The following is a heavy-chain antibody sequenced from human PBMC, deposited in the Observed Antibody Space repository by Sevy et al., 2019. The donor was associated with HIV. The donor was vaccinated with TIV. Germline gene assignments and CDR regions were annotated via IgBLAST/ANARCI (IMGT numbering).Heavy chain of an antibody. CDR2: FDPEDGET. D-gene: IGHD3-22*01. J-gene: IGHJ4*02. CDR3: ASAREYYEDNSGYLDY. Sequence: ASVKVSCKVSGYTLSQLSMHWVRQAPGKGLEWMGRFDPEDGETIFAQKFQGRVTMTEDTITDTAYMELSSLRSEDTAVYYCASAREYYEDNSGYLDYWGQGTLVTVSS. V-gene: IGHV1-24*01. CDR1: GYTLSQLS.